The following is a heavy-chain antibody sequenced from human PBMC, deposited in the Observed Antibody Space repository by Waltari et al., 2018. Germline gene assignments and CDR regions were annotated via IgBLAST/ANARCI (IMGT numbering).Heavy chain of an antibody. CDR1: GGSISSSSYY. CDR2: IYYSGST. Sequence: QLQLQESGPGLVKPSETLSLTCPVSGGSISSSSYYWCWIRQPPGKGLEWIGSIYYSGSTYYNPSLKSRVTISVDTSKNQFSLKLSSVTAADTAVYYCARHPGYTHFDYWGQGTLVTVSS. V-gene: IGHV4-39*01. J-gene: IGHJ4*02. D-gene: IGHD5-18*01. CDR3: ARHPGYTHFDY.